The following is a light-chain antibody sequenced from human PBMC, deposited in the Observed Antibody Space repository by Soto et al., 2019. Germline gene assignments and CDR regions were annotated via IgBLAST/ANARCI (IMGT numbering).Light chain of an antibody. Sequence: QSALTQPPSASGSPGQSVTISCTGTTSDVGAYDYVSWYQQHPGKAPKLIISEVNQRPSGVPDRFSGSKSGNTASLTVSGLQAEDEADYYCSSYAGSNNYVFGTGTKLPS. CDR1: TSDVGAYDY. CDR2: EVN. J-gene: IGLJ1*01. V-gene: IGLV2-8*01. CDR3: SSYAGSNNYV.